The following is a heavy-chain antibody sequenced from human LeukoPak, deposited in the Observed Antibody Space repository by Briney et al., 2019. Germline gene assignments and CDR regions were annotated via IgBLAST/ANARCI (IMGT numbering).Heavy chain of an antibody. J-gene: IGHJ4*02. CDR3: AKRHGGSGWEYYFDY. CDR2: ISWNSGSI. Sequence: PGGSLRLSCAASGFTFDDYAMHWVRQAPGKGLEWVSGISWNSGSIGYADSVKGRFTISRDNAKNSLYLQMNSLRAEDTALYYCAKRHGGSGWEYYFDYWGQGTLVTVSS. V-gene: IGHV3-9*01. D-gene: IGHD6-19*01. CDR1: GFTFDDYA.